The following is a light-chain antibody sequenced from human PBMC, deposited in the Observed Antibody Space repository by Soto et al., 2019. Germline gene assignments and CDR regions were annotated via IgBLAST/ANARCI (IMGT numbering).Light chain of an antibody. V-gene: IGKV1-39*01. CDR3: QQTYSTPWT. Sequence: DIQMTQSPSSLSASEVDRVTITCRASQRISSYLSWYQQKPGKAPKLLIYAASSFQSGVPSRFSGSGSGTDFTLTISSLQPEDFAAYYSQQTYSTPWTFGQGTKVEIK. CDR1: QRISSY. CDR2: AAS. J-gene: IGKJ1*01.